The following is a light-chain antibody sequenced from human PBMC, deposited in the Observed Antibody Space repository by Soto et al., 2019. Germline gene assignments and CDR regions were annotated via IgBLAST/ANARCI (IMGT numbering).Light chain of an antibody. CDR1: QNINNY. CDR3: QQGFSAPPWT. J-gene: IGKJ1*01. CDR2: DAS. Sequence: DIQMTQSPSSLSASVGDRVTITCRSSQNINNYLNWYQQRPGKAPKVIIYDASSLQSGVPSRFSGSGSGTDFTLTISSLQPEDSATYYCQQGFSAPPWTFGQGTKVDIK. V-gene: IGKV1-39*01.